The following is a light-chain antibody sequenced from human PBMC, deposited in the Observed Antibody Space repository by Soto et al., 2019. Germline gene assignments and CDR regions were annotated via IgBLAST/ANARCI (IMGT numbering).Light chain of an antibody. CDR2: AAS. Sequence: DIQMTQSPSSLSASVGDRVTITCRASQTISNYVNWYQQKPGKAPNLLIYAASSLQSGVPSRFRGGGSETYFTLSISSLQPEDFATYYCQQSFSTSALTFGGGTNVESK. CDR1: QTISNY. V-gene: IGKV1-39*01. CDR3: QQSFSTSALT. J-gene: IGKJ4*01.